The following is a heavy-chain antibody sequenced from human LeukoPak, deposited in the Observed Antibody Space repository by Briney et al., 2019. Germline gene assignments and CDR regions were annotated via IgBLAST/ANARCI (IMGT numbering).Heavy chain of an antibody. CDR1: GYTFTGYY. CDR2: INPNSGGT. J-gene: IGHJ3*02. Sequence: ASVKVSCTPSGYTFTGYYIHWVRLAPGQGLEWMGWINPNSGGTNFAQKFRSRVTMTRDTSISTAYMELGSLRPDDTAVYFCARALPKKVATTITWGDAFDTWGQGTMVTVSS. CDR3: ARALPKKVATTITWGDAFDT. D-gene: IGHD4-23*01. V-gene: IGHV1-2*02.